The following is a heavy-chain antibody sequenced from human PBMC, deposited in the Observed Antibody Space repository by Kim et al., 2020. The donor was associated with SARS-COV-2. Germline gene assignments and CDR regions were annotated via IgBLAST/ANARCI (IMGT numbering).Heavy chain of an antibody. J-gene: IGHJ3*02. V-gene: IGHV3-23*01. CDR1: GFTFSTFA. D-gene: IGHD1-20*01. CDR3: AKKLGIAGTKDDVFDN. Sequence: GGSLRLSCAASGFTFSTFAMNWVRQAPGKWLEWVSAIGSGGVATYYADSVKGRFTISRDNSKNTLYLQMNSLRAEDTAVYYCAKKLGIAGTKDDVFDNWGHGTMVTVSS. CDR2: IGSGGVAT.